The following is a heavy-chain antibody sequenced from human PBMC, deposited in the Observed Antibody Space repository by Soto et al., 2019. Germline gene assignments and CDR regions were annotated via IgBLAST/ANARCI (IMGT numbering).Heavy chain of an antibody. V-gene: IGHV4-59*08. Sequence: SETLSLTCTVSGGAISSYYGGWFRQPPGKGLEWIGYIYYSGSTTYHPSLKSRVTISVDTSKNQFSLNLTSVTAADTAVYYCARLGGYYQAFDQWGQGSLVTVS. J-gene: IGHJ4*02. CDR2: IYYSGST. CDR3: ARLGGYYQAFDQ. D-gene: IGHD3-22*01. CDR1: GGAISSYY.